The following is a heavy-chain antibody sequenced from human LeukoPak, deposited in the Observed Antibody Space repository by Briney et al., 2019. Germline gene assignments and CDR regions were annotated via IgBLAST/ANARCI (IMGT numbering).Heavy chain of an antibody. CDR3: ARGYYYGMDV. CDR2: ISSSSSTI. V-gene: IGHV3-48*02. CDR1: GFTFNTYS. Sequence: GWTLRLSCAASGFTFNTYSMNWVRQAPGKGLEWVSYISSSSSTIYYADSVKGRFTISRDNAKHSLYLQMNSLRDEDTAVYFCARGYYYGMDVWGQGTTVTVSS. J-gene: IGHJ6*02.